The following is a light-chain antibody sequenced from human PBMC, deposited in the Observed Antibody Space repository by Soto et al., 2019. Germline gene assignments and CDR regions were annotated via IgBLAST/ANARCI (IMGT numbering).Light chain of an antibody. CDR2: GAS. V-gene: IGKV3-15*01. J-gene: IGKJ5*01. CDR3: QQRSNWPRT. CDR1: QSVSSN. Sequence: EIVMTQSPATLSVSPGERATLSCRASQSVSSNLAWYQQKPGQAPSLLIYGASTRATGTPARFSGSGSGTDFTLTISSLEPEDFAVYYCQQRSNWPRTFGQGTRLEIK.